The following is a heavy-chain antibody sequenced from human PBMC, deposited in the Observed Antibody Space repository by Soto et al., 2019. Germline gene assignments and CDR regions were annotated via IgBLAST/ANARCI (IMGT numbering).Heavy chain of an antibody. CDR2: IIPILNIA. CDR3: ARTRAVTDSLCWYGT. CDR1: GGTFSSYP. Sequence: QVQLVQSGAEVKKPGSSVKVSCKASGGTFSSYPISWVRQAPGQGLEWMGRIIPILNIADYAQRFQGRVTLTADKSTNTVYMELCSLRSEGKAVDYCARTRAVTDSLCWYGTWGQGTLVTVSS. D-gene: IGHD2-21*02. V-gene: IGHV1-69*02. J-gene: IGHJ5*02.